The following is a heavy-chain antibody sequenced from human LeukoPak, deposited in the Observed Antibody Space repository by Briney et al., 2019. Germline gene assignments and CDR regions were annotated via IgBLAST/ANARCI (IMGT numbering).Heavy chain of an antibody. CDR2: IYHSGST. CDR3: ARGPSEGYLPNETNAFDI. Sequence: PSETLSLTCAVSGGSISSSNWWSWVRQPPGKGLEWIGEIYHSGSTNYNPSLKSRVTISVDKSKNQFSLKLSSVTAADTAVYYCARGPSEGYLPNETNAFDIWGQGTMVTVSS. J-gene: IGHJ3*02. D-gene: IGHD1-26*01. CDR1: GGSISSSNW. V-gene: IGHV4-4*02.